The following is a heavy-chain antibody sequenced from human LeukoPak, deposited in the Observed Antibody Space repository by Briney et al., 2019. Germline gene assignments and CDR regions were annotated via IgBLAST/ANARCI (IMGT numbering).Heavy chain of an antibody. CDR2: ISVTGAT. CDR3: AKDSRWPNDAFDI. V-gene: IGHV3-23*01. D-gene: IGHD6-13*01. J-gene: IGHJ3*02. CDR1: DFTFRTYP. Sequence: GGSLRLSCAASDFTFRTYPMSWLRQAPGKGLECVSAISVTGATYYAGSVKGRFTISRDNSKNTLYLQMNSLRDDDTAVYDCAKDSRWPNDAFDIWGQGTLVTVSS.